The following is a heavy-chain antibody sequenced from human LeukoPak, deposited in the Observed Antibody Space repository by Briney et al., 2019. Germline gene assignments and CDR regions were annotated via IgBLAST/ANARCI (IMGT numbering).Heavy chain of an antibody. D-gene: IGHD3-10*01. V-gene: IGHV1-8*03. CDR2: MNPNSGNT. J-gene: IGHJ6*03. CDR1: GYTLTSYD. Sequence: ASVKVSCKASGYTLTSYDINWVRQATGQGLEWMGWMNPNSGNTGYAQKFQGRVTITRNTSISTAYMELSSLRSEDTAVYYCAREKYYYGSGSYLYYYYMDVWGKGTTVTVSS. CDR3: AREKYYYGSGSYLYYYYMDV.